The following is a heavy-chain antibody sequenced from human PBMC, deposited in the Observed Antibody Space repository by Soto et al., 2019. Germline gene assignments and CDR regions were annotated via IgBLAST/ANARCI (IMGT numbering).Heavy chain of an antibody. CDR3: ARIPVDTSMIYWLDP. CDR1: GGSVSSGDYY. D-gene: IGHD5-18*01. Sequence: QVQLQESGPGLMKPSENLSLTCTVSGGSVSSGDYYWSWIRQPPGKGLEWIGYIYYSGNTNYNPSLKSRVIISVDTSKNLFSLKLTSVTAADTAVYYCARIPVDTSMIYWLDPWGQGTLVTFCS. CDR2: IYYSGNT. V-gene: IGHV4-61*08. J-gene: IGHJ5*02.